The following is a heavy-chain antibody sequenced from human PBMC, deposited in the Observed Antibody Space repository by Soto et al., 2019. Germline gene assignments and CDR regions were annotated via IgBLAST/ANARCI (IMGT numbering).Heavy chain of an antibody. D-gene: IGHD3-22*01. CDR1: GGSISSSNYY. CDR2: VYYSGST. Sequence: SETLSLTCTVSGGSISSSNYYWGWIRQPPGKGLEWIGTVYYSGSTFHNPSLKSRVTISVDTSKKQFSLRLSSVTAVDTAVYYCAKHYEYFASSGYPDYWAQGTLVTVSS. J-gene: IGHJ4*02. CDR3: AKHYEYFASSGYPDY. V-gene: IGHV4-39*01.